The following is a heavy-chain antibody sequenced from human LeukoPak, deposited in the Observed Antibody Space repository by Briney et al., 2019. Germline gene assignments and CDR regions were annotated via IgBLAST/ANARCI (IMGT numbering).Heavy chain of an antibody. D-gene: IGHD1-26*01. Sequence: PGGSLRLSCAASGFTFSSYAMHWVRRAPGKGLEWVAVISYDGSNKYYADSVKGRFTISRDNSKNTLYLQMNSLRAEDTAVYYCARDSPISGSYYGGLGYWGQGTLVTVSS. J-gene: IGHJ4*02. V-gene: IGHV3-30-3*01. CDR3: ARDSPISGSYYGGLGY. CDR1: GFTFSSYA. CDR2: ISYDGSNK.